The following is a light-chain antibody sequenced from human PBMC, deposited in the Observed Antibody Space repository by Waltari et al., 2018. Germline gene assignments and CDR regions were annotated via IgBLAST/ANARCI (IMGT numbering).Light chain of an antibody. J-gene: IGKJ1*01. CDR3: QKDGSRPAT. V-gene: IGKV3-20*01. CDR1: QSVSRS. CDR2: DAS. Sequence: EIVLTQSPGTLSLSPGERATLSCRASQSVSRSLAWYQQKPGQAPRLLIYDASSRATGIPDRFSGSGSGTDFSLTISRLEPEDFAVYYCQKDGSRPATFGQGTKVEIK.